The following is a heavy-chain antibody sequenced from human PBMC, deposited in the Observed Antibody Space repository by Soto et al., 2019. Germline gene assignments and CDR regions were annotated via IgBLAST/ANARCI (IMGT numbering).Heavy chain of an antibody. CDR1: GFTFSSYG. V-gene: IGHV3-33*01. J-gene: IGHJ6*02. CDR3: ARDQDYYYYGMDV. Sequence: QVQLVESGGGVVQPGRSLRLSCAASGFTFSSYGMHWVRQAPGKGLEWVAVIWYDGSNKYYADSVKGRFTISRDNSKNTLYLQMNSLRAEDTAVYYCARDQDYYYYGMDVWGQGTTVTVSS. CDR2: IWYDGSNK.